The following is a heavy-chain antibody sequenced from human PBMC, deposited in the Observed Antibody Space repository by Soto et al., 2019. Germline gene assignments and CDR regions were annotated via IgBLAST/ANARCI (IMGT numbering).Heavy chain of an antibody. V-gene: IGHV6-1*01. CDR3: ARVESSGWYHKSERVAIPRTIGFDY. J-gene: IGHJ4*02. CDR2: TYYRSKWYN. Sequence: SQTLSLTCAISGDSVSSNSAAWNWIRQSPSRGLEWLGRTYYRSKWYNDCAVSVKSRITINPDTSKNQFSLQLNSVTPEDTAVYYCARVESSGWYHKSERVAIPRTIGFDYWGQGTLVTVSS. D-gene: IGHD6-19*01. CDR1: GDSVSSNSAA.